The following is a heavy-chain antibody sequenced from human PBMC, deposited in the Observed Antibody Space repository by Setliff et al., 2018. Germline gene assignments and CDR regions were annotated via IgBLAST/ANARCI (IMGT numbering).Heavy chain of an antibody. V-gene: IGHV4-38-2*02. CDR1: GYSISNDYF. J-gene: IGHJ4*02. CDR3: AKHRSYFDY. Sequence: SETLSLTCTVSGYSISNDYFWGWIRQPPGKGLEWIGSIYHSGSTSYYPSLKSRVTISVDTSKNQFSLNLSSVTAADTAVYCCAKHRSYFDYWGQGTLVTVSS. CDR2: IYHSGST.